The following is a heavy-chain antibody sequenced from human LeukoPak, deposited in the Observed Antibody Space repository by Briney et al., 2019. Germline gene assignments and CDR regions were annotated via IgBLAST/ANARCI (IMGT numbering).Heavy chain of an antibody. CDR3: ARWAFGGYYLDY. CDR1: GFTFSNYE. Sequence: GGSLRLSCAASGFTFSNYEMNWVRQAPGKGLEWVSYISSSGSTIYYADSVKGRFTISRDNAKNSLYLQMNSLRDEDTAVYYCARWAFGGYYLDYWGQGILVTVSS. CDR2: ISSSGSTI. V-gene: IGHV3-48*03. J-gene: IGHJ4*02. D-gene: IGHD4-23*01.